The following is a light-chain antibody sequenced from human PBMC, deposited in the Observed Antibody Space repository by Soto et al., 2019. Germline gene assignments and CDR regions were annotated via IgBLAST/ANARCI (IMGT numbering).Light chain of an antibody. V-gene: IGKV3-20*01. CDR1: QSVTSNY. Sequence: EIVLTQSPGTLSLSPGERATLSCRASQSVTSNYLAWYQQKPGQASRLLIFGASSRATGIPDKFSGSGSGTDFTLTISRLEPDDFAVYYCQRYGGPSWTFGQGTRVEIK. J-gene: IGKJ1*01. CDR2: GAS. CDR3: QRYGGPSWT.